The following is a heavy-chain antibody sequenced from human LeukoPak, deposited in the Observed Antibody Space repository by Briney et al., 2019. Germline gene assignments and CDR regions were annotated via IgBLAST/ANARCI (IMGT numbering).Heavy chain of an antibody. Sequence: SETLSLTCTVSGGSISCSSYYWGWIRQPPGKGLEWIGSIYYSGSTYYNPSLKSRVTISVDTSKNQFSLKLSSVTAADTAVYYCARVVWTYYFDYWGQGTLVTVSS. V-gene: IGHV4-39*07. CDR3: ARVVWTYYFDY. CDR2: IYYSGST. D-gene: IGHD1-1*01. CDR1: GGSISCSSYY. J-gene: IGHJ4*02.